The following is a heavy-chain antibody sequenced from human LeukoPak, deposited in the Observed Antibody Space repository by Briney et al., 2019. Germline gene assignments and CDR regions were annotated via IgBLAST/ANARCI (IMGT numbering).Heavy chain of an antibody. CDR2: ISSSGSTI. V-gene: IGHV3-48*03. CDR1: GFTFSSYE. Sequence: GGSRRLSCAASGFTFSSYEMNWVRQAPGKGLEWVSYISSSGSTIYYADSVKGRFTISRDNAKNSLYLQMNSLRAEDTAVYYCARDRSYYDSSGYYWGQGTLVTVSS. D-gene: IGHD3-22*01. CDR3: ARDRSYYDSSGYY. J-gene: IGHJ4*02.